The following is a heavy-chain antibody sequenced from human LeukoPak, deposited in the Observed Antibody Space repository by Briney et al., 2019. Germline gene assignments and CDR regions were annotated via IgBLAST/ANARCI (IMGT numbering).Heavy chain of an antibody. J-gene: IGHJ4*02. CDR1: GFTFSSYS. Sequence: GGSLRLSCAASGFTFSSYSMTWVRQAPGKGLEWVSSISSSSSYIYYADSVKGRFTISRDNAKNSLYLQMNSLRAEDTAVYYCAKGMVRRAAAVDYWGWGTLVTVSS. D-gene: IGHD2-2*01. CDR2: ISSSSSYI. V-gene: IGHV3-21*04. CDR3: AKGMVRRAAAVDY.